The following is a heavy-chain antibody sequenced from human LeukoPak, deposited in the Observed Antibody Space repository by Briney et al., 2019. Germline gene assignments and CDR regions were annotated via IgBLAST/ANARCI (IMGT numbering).Heavy chain of an antibody. CDR1: GYTFTGYY. Sequence: GASVKVSCKTSGYTFTGYYMHWVRQAPGQGLEWMGWINPNSGGTNYAQKFQGWVTMTRDTSISTAYMELSRLRSDDTAVYYCARGSSSSWYSHWDYWGQGTLVTVSS. J-gene: IGHJ4*02. CDR2: INPNSGGT. D-gene: IGHD6-13*01. CDR3: ARGSSSSWYSHWDY. V-gene: IGHV1-2*04.